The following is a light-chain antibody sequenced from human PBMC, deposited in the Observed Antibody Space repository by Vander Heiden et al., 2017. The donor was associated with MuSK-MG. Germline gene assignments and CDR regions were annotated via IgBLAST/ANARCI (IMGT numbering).Light chain of an antibody. CDR1: QSTSSW. CDR3: QQANSSSFT. CDR2: NAS. Sequence: IQMSQSPSTLAASVGDRVTITCRASQSTSSWLAWYQQKPGKAPKLLIYNASSLESGVPSRFSGSGSATEFTLTTSSLQPDDFATNYCQQANSSSFTFGHGTKVDIK. J-gene: IGKJ3*01. V-gene: IGKV1-5*03.